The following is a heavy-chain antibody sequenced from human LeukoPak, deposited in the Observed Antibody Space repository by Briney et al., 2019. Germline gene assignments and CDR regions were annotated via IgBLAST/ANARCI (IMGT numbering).Heavy chain of an antibody. J-gene: IGHJ5*02. V-gene: IGHV3-74*01. D-gene: IGHD3-16*01. Sequence: GGSLRLSCAASGFTFSSYWMHWVRQGPGKGLVWVSRISTDGSSTDYADSVKGRFTISRENAKNTLYLLMNSLRAEDTAVYYCARTRTLPIAGGFDTWGQGSLVTVSS. CDR3: ARTRTLPIAGGFDT. CDR2: ISTDGSST. CDR1: GFTFSSYW.